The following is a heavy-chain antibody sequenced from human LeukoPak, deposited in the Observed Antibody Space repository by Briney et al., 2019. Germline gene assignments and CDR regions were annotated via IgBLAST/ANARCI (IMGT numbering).Heavy chain of an antibody. Sequence: GESLKISCKGSGYSFTSYWITWVRQMPGKGLEWMGRIDPSDSYTNYSPSFQGHVTISTDESISTAYLQWSSLKASDTAMYYCARSGDSCAYAYWGQGTLVTVSS. CDR3: ARSGDSCAYAY. V-gene: IGHV5-10-1*01. J-gene: IGHJ4*02. CDR1: GYSFTSYW. D-gene: IGHD3-22*01. CDR2: IDPSDSYT.